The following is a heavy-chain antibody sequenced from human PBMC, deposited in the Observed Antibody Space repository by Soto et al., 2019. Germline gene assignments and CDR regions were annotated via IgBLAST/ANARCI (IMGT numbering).Heavy chain of an antibody. Sequence: PSETLSLTCAVSGCSIINSKWWSWVRQPPGKGLEWIGEIYHSGSTNYNPSLKRRVTISVDRSKNQFSLKVRSVTAADTAVYYCARETYGDYVGYFDPWGQGIQVTVSS. V-gene: IGHV4-4*02. J-gene: IGHJ5*02. D-gene: IGHD4-17*01. CDR1: GCSIINSKW. CDR3: ARETYGDYVGYFDP. CDR2: IYHSGST.